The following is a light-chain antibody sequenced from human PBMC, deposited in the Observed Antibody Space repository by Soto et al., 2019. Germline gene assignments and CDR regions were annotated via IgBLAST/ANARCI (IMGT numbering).Light chain of an antibody. CDR2: DVT. CDR1: SSDVGGYNY. CDR3: CPYAGSDTFVI. J-gene: IGLJ2*01. V-gene: IGLV2-11*01. Sequence: QSALTQPGSVSGSPGQSITISCTGTSSDVGGYNYVSWYQQHPGKAPKLMIYDVTKRPSGVPDRFSGSRSGNTASLTISGLQAENEADYYCCPYAGSDTFVIFGGGTKLTVL.